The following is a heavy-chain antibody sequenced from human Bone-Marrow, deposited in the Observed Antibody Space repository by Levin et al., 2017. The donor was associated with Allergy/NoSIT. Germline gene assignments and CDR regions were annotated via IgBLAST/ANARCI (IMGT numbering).Heavy chain of an antibody. CDR1: GFSFTNAW. V-gene: IGHV3-15*01. CDR2: IKSKTNGGTT. CDR3: ATDEWS. J-gene: IGHJ4*02. Sequence: GGSLRLSCAASGFSFTNAWMSWVRQAPGKGLEWVGNIKSKTNGGTTFYAAPVEGRFTISRDDSKNMLYLQMNSLKTEDTAIYYCATDEWSWGQGILVTVSS. D-gene: IGHD3-3*01.